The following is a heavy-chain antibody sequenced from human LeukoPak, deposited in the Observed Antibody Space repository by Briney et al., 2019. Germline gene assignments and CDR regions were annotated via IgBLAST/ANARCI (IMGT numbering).Heavy chain of an antibody. CDR2: IYWDDDK. CDR1: GFSLSTSGVG. V-gene: IGHV2-5*02. Sequence: SGPTLVKPTQTLTLTCTFSGFSLSTSGVGVGWIRQPPGKALEWLALIYWDDDKRYSPSLKSRLTITKDTSKNQVVLTMTNIDPVDTATYYCAHRPTTGKWFDPWGQGTLVTVSS. J-gene: IGHJ5*02. D-gene: IGHD1-14*01. CDR3: AHRPTTGKWFDP.